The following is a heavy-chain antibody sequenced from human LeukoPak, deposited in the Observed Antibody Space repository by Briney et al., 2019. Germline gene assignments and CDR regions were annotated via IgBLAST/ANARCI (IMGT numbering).Heavy chain of an antibody. J-gene: IGHJ4*02. CDR2: ISGSGGST. Sequence: GGSLRLSCAASGFTLSSYALSWVRQGPGKGLEWVSAISGSGGSTYYADSVKGRFTISRDNSKNTLYLQMNSLRAEDTAVYYCAKAIRPGYLNDYWGQGTLVTVSS. V-gene: IGHV3-23*01. CDR1: GFTLSSYA. CDR3: AKAIRPGYLNDY. D-gene: IGHD3-9*01.